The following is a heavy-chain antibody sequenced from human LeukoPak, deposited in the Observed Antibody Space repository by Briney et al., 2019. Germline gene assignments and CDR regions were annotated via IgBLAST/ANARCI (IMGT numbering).Heavy chain of an antibody. J-gene: IGHJ4*02. V-gene: IGHV3-74*01. Sequence: PGGSLTLSCAASGFTFNNYWMHWVRQAPGKGRVWVSRLNTDGSNTTHADSVKGRFTISRDNAKNTLYLQMNSLRAEDTAVYYCVRQHTYHFDYWGQGTLVTVSS. D-gene: IGHD6-13*01. CDR3: VRQHTYHFDY. CDR1: GFTFNNYW. CDR2: LNTDGSNT.